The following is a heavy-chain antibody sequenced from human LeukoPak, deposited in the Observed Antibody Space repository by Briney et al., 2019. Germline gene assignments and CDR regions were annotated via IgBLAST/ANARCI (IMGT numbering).Heavy chain of an antibody. J-gene: IGHJ3*02. CDR2: ISSSSSSYI. V-gene: IGHV3-21*04. Sequence: GGSLRLSCAASGFTFSSYSMNWVRQAPGKGLEWVSSISSSSSSYIYYADSVKGRFTISRDNAKNSLYLQMNSLRAEDTAVYYCARDGRDGTVAFDIWGQGTMVTVSS. D-gene: IGHD4-11*01. CDR1: GFTFSSYS. CDR3: ARDGRDGTVAFDI.